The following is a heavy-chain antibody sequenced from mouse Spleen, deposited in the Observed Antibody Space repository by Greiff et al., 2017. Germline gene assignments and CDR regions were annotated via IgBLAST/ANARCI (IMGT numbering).Heavy chain of an antibody. D-gene: IGHD1-1*01. Sequence: EVQRVESGGGLVKPGGSLKLSCAASGFTFSSYAMSWVRQTPEKRLEWVATISDGGSYTYYPDNVKGRFTISRDNAKNNLYLQMSHLKSEDTAMYYCARGITTVVATELPFWYFDVWGTGTTVTVSS. CDR3: ARGITTVVATELPFWYFDV. CDR2: ISDGGSYT. CDR1: GFTFSSYA. V-gene: IGHV5-4*01. J-gene: IGHJ1*03.